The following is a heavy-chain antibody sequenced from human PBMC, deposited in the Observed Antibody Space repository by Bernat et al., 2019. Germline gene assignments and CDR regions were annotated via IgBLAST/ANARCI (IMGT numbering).Heavy chain of an antibody. CDR2: IHGDERST. CDR1: GFKFSDYW. Sequence: VQLAESGGGLVQPGGSLRLSCAASGFKFSDYWMHWVRQAPGQGLVWVSRIHGDERSTSYADSVKGRFTITRDNAKNTLYLQMNSLRVEDTAIYYCSRDAPVPGADNWGQGTLVTVAS. J-gene: IGHJ4*02. CDR3: SRDAPVPGADN. V-gene: IGHV3-74*01. D-gene: IGHD2-8*02.